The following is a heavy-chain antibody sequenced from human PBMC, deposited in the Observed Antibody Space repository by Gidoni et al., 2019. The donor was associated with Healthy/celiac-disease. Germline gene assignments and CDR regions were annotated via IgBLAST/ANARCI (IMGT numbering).Heavy chain of an antibody. V-gene: IGHV3-23*01. D-gene: IGHD6-19*01. J-gene: IGHJ1*01. Sequence: FTISRDNSKNTLYLKMNSLRAEYTAVYYCAKDSPSSGWDLYFQHWGQGTLVTVSS. CDR3: AKDSPSSGWDLYFQH.